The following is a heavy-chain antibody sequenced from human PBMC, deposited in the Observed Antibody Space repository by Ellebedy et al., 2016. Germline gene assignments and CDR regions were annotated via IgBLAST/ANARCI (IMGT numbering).Heavy chain of an antibody. J-gene: IGHJ4*02. V-gene: IGHV1-2*02. CDR3: AMGYGGNSGEFDY. Sequence: ASVKVSCKTSGYTFIGYYMHWVRQAPGQGLEWMGWINPNSGGTNYAQKFQGRVTMTRDTSISTAYMELSRLRSDDTAVYYCAMGYGGNSGEFDYWGQGTLVTVSS. D-gene: IGHD4-23*01. CDR2: INPNSGGT. CDR1: GYTFIGYY.